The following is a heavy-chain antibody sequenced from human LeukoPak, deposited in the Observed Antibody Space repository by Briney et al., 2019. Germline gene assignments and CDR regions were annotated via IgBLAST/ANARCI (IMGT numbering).Heavy chain of an antibody. CDR2: IIPIFGTA. Sequence: SVKVSCKASGGTFSSYAISWVRQAPGQGLEWVGGIIPIFGTANYAQKFQGRVTITADEVTGTDYMELRSLRSEDTAVYYCARDDYGDYCWFDPWGQGTLVTVSS. CDR3: ARDDYGDYCWFDP. D-gene: IGHD4-17*01. V-gene: IGHV1-69*01. CDR1: GGTFSSYA. J-gene: IGHJ5*02.